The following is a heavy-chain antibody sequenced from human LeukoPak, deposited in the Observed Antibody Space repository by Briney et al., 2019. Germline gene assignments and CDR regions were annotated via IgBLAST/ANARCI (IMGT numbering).Heavy chain of an antibody. V-gene: IGHV1-2*02. Sequence: ASVKVSCKASGYSFTAYYMHWVRQAPGQGLEWMGWINPNSGGTNYARKFQGRVTMTRDMSISTAYMELSRLRSDDTAVYYCARSPDILTGENFDYWGQGTLVTVSS. D-gene: IGHD3-9*01. CDR2: INPNSGGT. J-gene: IGHJ4*02. CDR3: ARSPDILTGENFDY. CDR1: GYSFTAYY.